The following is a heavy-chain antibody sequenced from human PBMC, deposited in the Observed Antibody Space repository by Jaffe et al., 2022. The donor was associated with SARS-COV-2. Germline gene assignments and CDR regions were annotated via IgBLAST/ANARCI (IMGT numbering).Heavy chain of an antibody. D-gene: IGHD6-19*01. CDR2: IRSKAYGGTT. CDR3: TRDLDGSGNYYYYGMDV. J-gene: IGHJ6*02. V-gene: IGHV3-49*04. Sequence: EVQLVESGGGLVQPGRSLRLSCTASGFTFGDYAMSWVRQAPGKGLEWVGFIRSKAYGGTTEYAASVKGRFTISRDDSKSIAYLQMNSLKTEDTAVYYCTRDLDGSGNYYYYGMDVWGQGTTVTVSS. CDR1: GFTFGDYA.